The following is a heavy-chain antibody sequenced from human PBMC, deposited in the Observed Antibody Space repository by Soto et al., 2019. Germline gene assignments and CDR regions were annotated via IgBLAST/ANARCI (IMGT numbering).Heavy chain of an antibody. CDR2: ISDDGSYK. CDR3: AKDRGQVRRYLGDVTDV. J-gene: IGHJ6*02. D-gene: IGHD3-9*01. CDR1: GIAFRNYG. Sequence: QVQLVESGGGVVQPGRSLRLSCAASGIAFRNYGMHWVRQAPGRGLEWVAVISDDGSYKNTADSVKGRFTISRDNSKNTLYLQMNSLRAEDTGVYYCAKDRGQVRRYLGDVTDVWGQGTTVTVSS. V-gene: IGHV3-30*18.